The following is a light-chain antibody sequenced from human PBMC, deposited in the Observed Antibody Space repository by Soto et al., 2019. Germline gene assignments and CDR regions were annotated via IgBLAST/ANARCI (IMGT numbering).Light chain of an antibody. J-gene: IGKJ1*01. Sequence: ELVLTQSPGTLSLSPGERAILSCRASQSVSSNYLAWYQQKPGQAPRLLIYGASTRATGIPARFSGSGSGTEFTLTINSLQSEDFAVYYCQQYNNWPRTFGQGTKVDIK. CDR3: QQYNNWPRT. CDR2: GAS. CDR1: QSVSSN. V-gene: IGKV3-15*01.